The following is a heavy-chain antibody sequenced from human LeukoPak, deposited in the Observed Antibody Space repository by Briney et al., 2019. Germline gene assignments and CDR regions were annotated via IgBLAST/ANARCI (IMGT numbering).Heavy chain of an antibody. Sequence: PSETLSLTCTVSGYSISSGYYWGWIRQPPGKGLEWIGSIYHSGSTYYNPSLKSRVTISVDTSKNQFSLKLSSVTAADTAVYYCARDLDYYGSGTQTRADYWGQGTLVTVSS. J-gene: IGHJ4*02. D-gene: IGHD3-10*01. V-gene: IGHV4-38-2*02. CDR3: ARDLDYYGSGTQTRADY. CDR1: GYSISSGYY. CDR2: IYHSGST.